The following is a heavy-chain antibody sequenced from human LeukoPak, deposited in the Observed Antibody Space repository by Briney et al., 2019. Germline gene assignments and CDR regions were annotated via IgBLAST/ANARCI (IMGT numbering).Heavy chain of an antibody. CDR3: ARRQSVYYGSSIDSWFDP. J-gene: IGHJ5*02. CDR1: GYSFTSYW. D-gene: IGHD3-10*01. Sequence: GESLKISCKGSGYSFTSYWIGWVRQMPGKGLEWMGIIYPGDSDTRYSPSFQGQVTISADKSISTAYLQWSSLKASDTAMYYCARRQSVYYGSSIDSWFDPWGQGTLVTVSS. V-gene: IGHV5-51*01. CDR2: IYPGDSDT.